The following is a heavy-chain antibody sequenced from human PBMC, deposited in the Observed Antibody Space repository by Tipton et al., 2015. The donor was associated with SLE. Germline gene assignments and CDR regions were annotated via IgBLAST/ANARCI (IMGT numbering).Heavy chain of an antibody. CDR2: IYHSGST. Sequence: TLSLTCTVSGYSISSGYYWGWIRQPPGKGLEWIGSIYHSGSTYYNPSLKSRVTISVDTSKNQFSLKLSSVAAADTAVYYCARDPDYYDSSGSDYWGQGTLVTVSS. CDR1: GYSISSGYY. V-gene: IGHV4-38-2*02. J-gene: IGHJ4*02. CDR3: ARDPDYYDSSGSDY. D-gene: IGHD3-22*01.